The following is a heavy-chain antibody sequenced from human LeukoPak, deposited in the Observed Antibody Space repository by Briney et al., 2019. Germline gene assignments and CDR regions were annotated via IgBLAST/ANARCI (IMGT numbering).Heavy chain of an antibody. V-gene: IGHV4-30-2*01. CDR1: GGSISSGDES. Sequence: SETLSLTCAVSGGSISSGDESRSWIRQPPGKGLEWIGYIYYSGSTYYNPSLKSRVTLSLDGSRNQFSLKLSSVTAEDTAVYYCVRYYYKSGGYSAAAFDIWGQGTMVTVSS. J-gene: IGHJ3*02. CDR3: VRYYYKSGGYSAAAFDI. D-gene: IGHD3-22*01. CDR2: IYYSGST.